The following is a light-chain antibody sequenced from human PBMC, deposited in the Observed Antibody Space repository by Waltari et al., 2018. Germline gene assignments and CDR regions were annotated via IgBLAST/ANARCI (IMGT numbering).Light chain of an antibody. CDR3: QVWDSSSDHLVV. CDR2: DDS. CDR1: NIRSTS. V-gene: IGLV3-21*02. Sequence: SYVLTQPPSVSVAPGQTARITCGGNNIRSTSVHWYQQKPGQAPGLVVYDDSARPSGIPERFSGSNSGNTATLTVSRVEAGDEADYYCQVWDSSSDHLVVFGGGTKLTVL. J-gene: IGLJ2*01.